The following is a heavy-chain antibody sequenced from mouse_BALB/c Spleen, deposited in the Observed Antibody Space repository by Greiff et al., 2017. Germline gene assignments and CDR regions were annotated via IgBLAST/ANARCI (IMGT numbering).Heavy chain of an antibody. Sequence: EVKVVESGGGLVKPGGSLKLSCAASGFTFSSYAMSWVRQTPEKRLEWVASISSGGSTYYPDGVKGRFTISRDNARNILYLQMSSLRSEDTAMYYCARGYDYDGAMDYWGQGTSVTVSS. CDR1: GFTFSSYA. CDR3: ARGYDYDGAMDY. V-gene: IGHV5-6-5*01. CDR2: ISSGGST. D-gene: IGHD2-4*01. J-gene: IGHJ4*01.